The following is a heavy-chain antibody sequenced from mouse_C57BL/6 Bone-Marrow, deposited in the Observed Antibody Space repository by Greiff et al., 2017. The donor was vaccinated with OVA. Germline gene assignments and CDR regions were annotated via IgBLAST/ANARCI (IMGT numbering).Heavy chain of an antibody. CDR2: IYPGDGDT. CDR3: ARWGGNYLYY. V-gene: IGHV1-80*01. CDR1: GYAFSSYW. D-gene: IGHD1-1*02. J-gene: IGHJ2*01. Sequence: VHLVESGAELVKPGASVKISCKASGYAFSSYWMNWVKQRPGKGLEWIGQIYPGDGDTNYNGKFKGKATLTADKSSSTAYMQLSSLTSEDSAVYFCARWGGNYLYYWGQGTTLTVSS.